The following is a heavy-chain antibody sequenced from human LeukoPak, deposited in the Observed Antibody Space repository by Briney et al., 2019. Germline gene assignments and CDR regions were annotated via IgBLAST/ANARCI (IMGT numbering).Heavy chain of an antibody. D-gene: IGHD3-22*01. Sequence: SVKVSCKASGGTFSSYAISWVRQAPGQGLEWMGGIIPIFGTANYAQKFQGRVTITTDESTSTAYMELSSLRSEDTAVYYCARGDRSGYYSPSDAFDIWGQGTMVTVSS. CDR2: IIPIFGTA. CDR1: GGTFSSYA. CDR3: ARGDRSGYYSPSDAFDI. J-gene: IGHJ3*02. V-gene: IGHV1-69*05.